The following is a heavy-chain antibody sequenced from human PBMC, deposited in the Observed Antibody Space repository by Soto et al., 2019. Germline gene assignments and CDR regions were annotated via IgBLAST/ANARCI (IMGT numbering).Heavy chain of an antibody. CDR3: AKERDNGADRYYFDD. D-gene: IGHD2-8*01. J-gene: IGHJ4*02. CDR1: GFTFSSYA. CDR2: ISGRGDST. Sequence: EVQLLESGGILVHPGGSLRLSFAASGFTFSSYAMTWVRQAPGKGLEWVSAISGRGDSTYYADSVKGRFTISRDQSKNTLYLQMHSLRAEDTAVYFCAKERDNGADRYYFDDWGQGTLVTVSS. V-gene: IGHV3-23*01.